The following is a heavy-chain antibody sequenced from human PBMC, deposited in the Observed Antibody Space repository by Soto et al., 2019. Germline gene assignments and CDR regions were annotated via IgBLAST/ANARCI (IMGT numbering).Heavy chain of an antibody. J-gene: IGHJ4*02. CDR3: ARLEGLATISYYFDF. D-gene: IGHD3-9*01. CDR2: IYYRGNT. CDR1: GDSINSDKYY. Sequence: QLQESGPGLVKPSETLSLTCSVSGDSINSDKYYWGWIRQPPGKGLEWIGSIYYRGNTYYNPSRQTRVTMSLDKSKSLFSLRLSSVTAADSAVYFCARLEGLATISYYFDFWGQGAQVTVSS. V-gene: IGHV4-39*01.